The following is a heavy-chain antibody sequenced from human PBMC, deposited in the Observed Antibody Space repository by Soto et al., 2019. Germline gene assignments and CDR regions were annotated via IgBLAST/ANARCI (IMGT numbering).Heavy chain of an antibody. V-gene: IGHV4-34*01. CDR3: ARESHDILTGPPWVWYFDL. Sequence: QVQLQQWGAGPLRPLETLSLTSGVSGGSFSGSYWAWIRRSPGRGLEGLDEIKDRGSINYNPSLTIRVSISVDTSKNHYSRHLRAVTAADTAVYDCARESHDILTGPPWVWYFDLWGRGTLVTVSS. D-gene: IGHD3-9*01. CDR2: IKDRGSI. J-gene: IGHJ2*01. CDR1: GGSFSGSY.